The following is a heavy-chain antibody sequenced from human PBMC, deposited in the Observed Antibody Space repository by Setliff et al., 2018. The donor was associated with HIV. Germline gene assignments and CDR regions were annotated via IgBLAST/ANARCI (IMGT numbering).Heavy chain of an antibody. CDR3: ARPEYQLLYNYYGMDV. D-gene: IGHD2-2*01. J-gene: IGHJ6*02. V-gene: IGHV1-8*02. CDR2: MNPNSGNT. CDR1: GYTYTSYG. Sequence: VASVKVSCKASGYTYTSYGISWVRQAPGQGLEWMGWMNPNSGNTGYAQKFQGRVTMTRNTSISTAYMELSSLRSEDTAVYYCARPEYQLLYNYYGMDVWGQGTTVTVSS.